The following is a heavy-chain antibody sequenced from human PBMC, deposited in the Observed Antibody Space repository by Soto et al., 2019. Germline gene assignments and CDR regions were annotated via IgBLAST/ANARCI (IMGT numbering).Heavy chain of an antibody. Sequence: GASVKVSCKASGGTFSSYAISWVRQAPGQGLEWMGGIIPIFGTANYAQKFQGRVTITADESTSTAYMELSSLRSEDTAVYYCARGRSINWKGDCYYYGMDVWGQGTTVTVSS. CDR2: IIPIFGTA. D-gene: IGHD1-20*01. V-gene: IGHV1-69*13. J-gene: IGHJ6*02. CDR3: ARGRSINWKGDCYYYGMDV. CDR1: GGTFSSYA.